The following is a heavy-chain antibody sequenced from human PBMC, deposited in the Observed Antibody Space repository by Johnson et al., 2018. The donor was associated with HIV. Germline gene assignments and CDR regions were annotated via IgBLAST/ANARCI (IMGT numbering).Heavy chain of an antibody. CDR2: ISSNGDTT. J-gene: IGHJ3*01. Sequence: VQLVESGGGLVQSGGSLRLSCAASGFTFNNYAIHWVRQAPGKGLEYVSGISSNGDTTYYAKSVKGRFTISRDNSKKTVYLQMGSLRPEDMTVYYCASGDDDGFWGQGTMVTVSS. V-gene: IGHV3-64*01. D-gene: IGHD5-12*01. CDR3: ASGDDDGF. CDR1: GFTFNNYA.